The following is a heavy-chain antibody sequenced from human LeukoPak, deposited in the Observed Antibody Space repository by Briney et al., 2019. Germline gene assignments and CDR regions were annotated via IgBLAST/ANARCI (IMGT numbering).Heavy chain of an antibody. CDR1: GFTFSSYS. V-gene: IGHV3-21*01. CDR3: ARDTTLRGDAFDI. Sequence: KPGGSLKLSCAASGFTFSSYSMNWVRQAPGKGLEWVSSISGSSSYIYYADSVKGRFTISRGNAKNSLYLQMNSLRAEDTAVYYCARDTTLRGDAFDIWGQGTMVTVSS. J-gene: IGHJ3*02. CDR2: ISGSSSYI. D-gene: IGHD1-1*01.